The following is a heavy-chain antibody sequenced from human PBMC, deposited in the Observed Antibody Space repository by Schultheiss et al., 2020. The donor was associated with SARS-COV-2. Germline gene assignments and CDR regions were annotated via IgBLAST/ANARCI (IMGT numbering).Heavy chain of an antibody. J-gene: IGHJ6*02. CDR2: INHSGST. CDR1: GGSFSGYY. D-gene: IGHD4-17*01. Sequence: SETLSLTCAVYGGSFSGYYWSWIRQPPGKGLEWIGEINHSGSTNYNPSLKSRVTISVDTSKNQFSLKLSPVTAADTAVYYCARHHGDSYYYYYGMDVWGQGTTVTVSS. V-gene: IGHV4-34*01. CDR3: ARHHGDSYYYYYGMDV.